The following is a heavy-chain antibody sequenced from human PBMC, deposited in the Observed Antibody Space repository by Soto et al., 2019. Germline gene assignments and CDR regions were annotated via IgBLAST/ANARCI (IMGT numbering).Heavy chain of an antibody. V-gene: IGHV3-53*01. CDR2: IFSGDRT. CDR3: VSGYSYGIYYDY. Sequence: PGGSLRLSCAASGFTVFSNYMSWVRQAPGKGLEWVSVIFSGDRTYYADSVKGRFTISRDYSTDTLYLQMNSVRAEDAAVYYCVSGYSYGIYYDYWGQGTQVTVSS. J-gene: IGHJ4*02. CDR1: GFTVFSNY. D-gene: IGHD5-18*01.